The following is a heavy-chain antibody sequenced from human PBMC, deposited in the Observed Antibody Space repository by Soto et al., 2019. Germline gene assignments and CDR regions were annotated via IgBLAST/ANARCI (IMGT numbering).Heavy chain of an antibody. Sequence: QVQLVESGGGVVQPGRSLRLSCAASGFTFSSYGMHWVRQAPGKGLEWVAVIWYDGSNKYYADSVKGRFTISRDNSKNTLYLQMNSLRAEDTAVYYCARVLAVAGTPDGDYWGQGTLVPVSS. J-gene: IGHJ4*02. CDR2: IWYDGSNK. V-gene: IGHV3-33*01. CDR1: GFTFSSYG. CDR3: ARVLAVAGTPDGDY. D-gene: IGHD6-19*01.